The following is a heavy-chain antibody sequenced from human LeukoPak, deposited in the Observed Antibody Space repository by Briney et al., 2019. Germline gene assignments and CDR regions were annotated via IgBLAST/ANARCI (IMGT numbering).Heavy chain of an antibody. CDR3: ARHGKDIVVVLADYYYYGMDV. Sequence: SETLSLTCTVSGGSISSSSYYWGWIRQPPGKGLEWIGSIYYSGSTYYNPSLKSRVTISVDTSKNQFSLKLSSVTAADTAVYYCARHGKDIVVVLADYYYYGMDVWGQGTTVTVSS. V-gene: IGHV4-39*01. J-gene: IGHJ6*02. CDR2: IYYSGST. CDR1: GGSISSSSYY. D-gene: IGHD2-2*01.